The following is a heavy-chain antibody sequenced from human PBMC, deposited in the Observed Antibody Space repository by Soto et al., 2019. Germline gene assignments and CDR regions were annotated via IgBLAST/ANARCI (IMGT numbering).Heavy chain of an antibody. D-gene: IGHD2-2*01. CDR3: AARSCSTTTCFHFDY. V-gene: IGHV3-64*01. Sequence: PGGPLRLSCAASGFYFSNYAMHWVRQAPVKGLEYVSAISSDGSSTYYANSVKARFTISRDNSKNTLYLQMGSLREEDMAVYYCAARSCSTTTCFHFDYWGQGTPVTVSS. CDR1: GFYFSNYA. J-gene: IGHJ4*02. CDR2: ISSDGSST.